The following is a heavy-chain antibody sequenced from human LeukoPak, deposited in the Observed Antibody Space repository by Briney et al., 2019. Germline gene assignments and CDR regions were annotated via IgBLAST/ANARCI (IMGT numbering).Heavy chain of an antibody. V-gene: IGHV6-1*01. J-gene: IGHJ4*02. Sequence: QTLSLTCVISGDSVSTKTATWSWVRQSPSRCLEWLGRTYYRSNWYIDYAVCVQSRMTINPDTSRNQFSLQLNSVTSEDTAVYHCARDGSPFTITSVFDFWGQGTLVTVSS. CDR1: GDSVSTKTAT. D-gene: IGHD3-16*01. CDR3: ARDGSPFTITSVFDF. CDR2: TYYRSNWYI.